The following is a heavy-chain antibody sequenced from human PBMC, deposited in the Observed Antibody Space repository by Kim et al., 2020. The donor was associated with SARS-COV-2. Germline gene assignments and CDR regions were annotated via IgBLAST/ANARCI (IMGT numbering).Heavy chain of an antibody. CDR1: GFIFSNYA. Sequence: GGSLRLSCAAYGFIFSNYAMSWVRQAPGKGLEWVSAISGSGANTYYADSVKGRFTISRDNSKNTLYLQMNSLRAEDTAVYYCAKDPFYDFWSGYYFDYWGQGALVTVSS. D-gene: IGHD3-3*01. V-gene: IGHV3-23*01. J-gene: IGHJ4*02. CDR3: AKDPFYDFWSGYYFDY. CDR2: ISGSGANT.